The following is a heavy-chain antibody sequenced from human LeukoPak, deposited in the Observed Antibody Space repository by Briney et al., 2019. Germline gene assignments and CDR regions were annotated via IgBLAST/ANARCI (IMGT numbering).Heavy chain of an antibody. V-gene: IGHV4-38-2*02. J-gene: IGHJ4*02. CDR2: IYHSGRT. D-gene: IGHD1-26*01. Sequence: PSETLSLTCTVSGYSISSGYYWGWIRQPPGKGLEWIGRIYHSGRTYYNPPLKSRGTISVDTSKTPFSLKLSSVTAADTAVYYCARCKELLHCDYWGQGTLVGVPS. CDR1: GYSISSGYY. CDR3: ARCKELLHCDY.